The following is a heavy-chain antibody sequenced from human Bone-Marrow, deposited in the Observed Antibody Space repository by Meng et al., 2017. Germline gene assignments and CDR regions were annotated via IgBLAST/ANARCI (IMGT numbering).Heavy chain of an antibody. CDR2: INPNSGGT. V-gene: IGHV1-2*06. D-gene: IGHD6-19*01. CDR1: GYTFSDYS. Sequence: ASVKVSCKASGYTFSDYSMHWVRQAPGQGLEWMGRINPNSGGTNYAQKFQGRVTMTRDTSISTAYMELSRLRSDDTAVYYCARVCYSSGWYDARPFDYWGQGTLVTVSS. J-gene: IGHJ4*02. CDR3: ARVCYSSGWYDARPFDY.